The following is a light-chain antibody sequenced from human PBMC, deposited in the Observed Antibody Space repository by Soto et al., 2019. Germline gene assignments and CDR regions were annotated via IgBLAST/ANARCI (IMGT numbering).Light chain of an antibody. CDR2: YDN. Sequence: QSVLTQPPSASGTPGQRVTISCSGSNSNIGSNTVNWYQQLPGTAPKLLIYYDNLRPSGVPDRISGSKSGTSASLAISGLQSDDEADYYCQSYDTSLRAWVFGGGTKLTVL. V-gene: IGLV1-44*01. CDR3: QSYDTSLRAWV. J-gene: IGLJ3*02. CDR1: NSNIGSNT.